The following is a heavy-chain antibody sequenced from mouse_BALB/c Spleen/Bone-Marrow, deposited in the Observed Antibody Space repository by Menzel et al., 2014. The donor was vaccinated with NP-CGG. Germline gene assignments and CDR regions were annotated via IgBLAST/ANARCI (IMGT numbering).Heavy chain of an antibody. J-gene: IGHJ2*01. D-gene: IGHD2-14*01. CDR3: ARYRLGTYFDY. CDR2: IDPANGDT. CDR1: GFKIKDTY. Sequence: AQLQQSGAELVKPGASVKLSCTASGFKIKDTYMHWVRQRPEQGLEWIGRIDPANGDTRYDPKFQGKATITADTSSSTACLQLSSLTSEDTAVYCCARYRLGTYFDYWGQGTTLTVSS. V-gene: IGHV14-3*02.